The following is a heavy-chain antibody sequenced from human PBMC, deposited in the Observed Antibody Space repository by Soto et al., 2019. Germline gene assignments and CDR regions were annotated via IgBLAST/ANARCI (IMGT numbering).Heavy chain of an antibody. CDR2: IYHSGST. J-gene: IGHJ3*02. CDR1: GGSISSSNW. CDR3: AREPEYGTGHHDAFDI. V-gene: IGHV4-4*02. D-gene: IGHD1-7*01. Sequence: SETLSLTCAVSGGSISSSNWWSWVRQPPGKGLEWIGEIYHSGSTNYNPSLKSRVTISVDKSKNQFSLKLSSVTAADTAVYYCAREPEYGTGHHDAFDIWGQVTMVTVSS.